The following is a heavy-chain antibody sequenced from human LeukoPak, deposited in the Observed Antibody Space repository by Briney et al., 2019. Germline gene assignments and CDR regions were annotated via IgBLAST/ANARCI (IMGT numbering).Heavy chain of an antibody. Sequence: PSEIRSLTWAGDGASFSGYCLSWIRQPPGKGLEWIGEINHSGSTNYNPSLKSRVTISVDTSKNQFSLKLSSVTAADTAVYYCARDVAAAGSTSWGQGTLVTVSS. J-gene: IGHJ4*02. D-gene: IGHD6-13*01. CDR3: ARDVAAAGSTS. V-gene: IGHV4-34*01. CDR1: GASFSGYC. CDR2: INHSGST.